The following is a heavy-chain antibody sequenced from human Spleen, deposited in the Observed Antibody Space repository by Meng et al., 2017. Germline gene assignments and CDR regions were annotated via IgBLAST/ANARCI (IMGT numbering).Heavy chain of an antibody. J-gene: IGHJ6*02. CDR2: INSDGSST. CDR3: ARDLGVVVPAAIYVYYYYGMDV. CDR1: GFTFSSYW. Sequence: GESLKISCAASGFTFSSYWMHWVRQAPGKGLVWVSRINSDGSSTSYADSVKGRFTISRDNAKNTLYLQMNSLRAEDTAVYYCARDLGVVVPAAIYVYYYYGMDVWGQGTTVTVSS. V-gene: IGHV3-74*01. D-gene: IGHD2-2*01.